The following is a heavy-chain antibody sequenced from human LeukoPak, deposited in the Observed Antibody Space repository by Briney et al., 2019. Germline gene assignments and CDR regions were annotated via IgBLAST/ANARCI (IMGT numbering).Heavy chain of an antibody. D-gene: IGHD3-3*02. J-gene: IGHJ5*02. CDR3: AKGINMRYNWFDP. CDR1: GGSISSSSYY. CDR2: ISYSGST. V-gene: IGHV4-61*05. Sequence: SETLSLTCTVSGGSISSSSYYWGWIRQPPGKGLEWIGYISYSGSTNYNPSLKSRVTISIDTSKNQFSLKLTSVTAADTAVYYCAKGINMRYNWFDPWGQGTLVTVSS.